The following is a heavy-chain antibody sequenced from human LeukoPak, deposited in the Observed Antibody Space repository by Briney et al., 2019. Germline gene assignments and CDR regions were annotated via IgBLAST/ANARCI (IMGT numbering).Heavy chain of an antibody. J-gene: IGHJ4*02. V-gene: IGHV4-59*12. D-gene: IGHD2-2*01. Sequence: PSETLSLTCTVSGGSISSYYWSWIRQPPGKGLEWIGYIYSSGSTNYNPSLKSRITISVDTSKNQFSLKLSSVTAADTAVCYCARGRCSSTSCSVDYWGQGTLVTVSS. CDR2: IYSSGST. CDR3: ARGRCSSTSCSVDY. CDR1: GGSISSYY.